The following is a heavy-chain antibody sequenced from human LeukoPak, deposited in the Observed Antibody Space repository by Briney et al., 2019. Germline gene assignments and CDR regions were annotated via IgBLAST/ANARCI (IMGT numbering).Heavy chain of an antibody. CDR2: INHSGST. D-gene: IGHD3-3*01. CDR3: ARHSTFFGVVIIKGRVRGPFDY. Sequence: PSETLSLTCAVYGGSFSGYYWSWIRQPPGKGLEWIGEINHSGSTNYNPSLKSRVTISVDTSKNQFSLKLSSVTAADTAVYYCARHSTFFGVVIIKGRVRGPFDYWGQGTLVTVSS. J-gene: IGHJ4*02. V-gene: IGHV4-34*01. CDR1: GGSFSGYY.